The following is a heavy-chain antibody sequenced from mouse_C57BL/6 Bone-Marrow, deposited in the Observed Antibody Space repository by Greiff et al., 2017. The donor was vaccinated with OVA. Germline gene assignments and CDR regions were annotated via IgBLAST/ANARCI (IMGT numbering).Heavy chain of an antibody. J-gene: IGHJ2*01. CDR1: GYSIPSGYY. V-gene: IGHV3-6*01. D-gene: IGHD1-1*02. Sequence: EVKLMESGPGLVKPSQSLSLTCSVTGYSIPSGYYWNWIRQFPGNKLEWMGYISYDGSNNYNPSLKNRISITRDTSKNQFFLKLNSVTTEDTATYYCARFYGPYYFDYWGQGTTLTVSS. CDR2: ISYDGSN. CDR3: ARFYGPYYFDY.